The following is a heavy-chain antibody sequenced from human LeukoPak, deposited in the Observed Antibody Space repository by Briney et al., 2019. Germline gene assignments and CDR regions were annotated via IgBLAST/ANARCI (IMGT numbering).Heavy chain of an antibody. J-gene: IGHJ4*02. CDR2: INHSGST. D-gene: IGHD2-2*01. CDR1: DGSFSDYN. V-gene: IGHV4-34*01. CDR3: ARGGDIVVVPAATGVFDY. Sequence: SETLSLTCAVYDGSFSDYNWSWIRQPPGKGLEWIGEINHSGSTNYNPSLKSRVTISVDTSKNQFSLKLSSVTAADTAVYYCARGGDIVVVPAATGVFDYWGQGTLVTVSS.